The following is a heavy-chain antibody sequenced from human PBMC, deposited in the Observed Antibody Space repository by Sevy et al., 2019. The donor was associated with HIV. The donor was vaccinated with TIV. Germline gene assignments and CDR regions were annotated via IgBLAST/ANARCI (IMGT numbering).Heavy chain of an antibody. CDR3: VKEGGGEGGDH. CDR1: GFSFSSYG. Sequence: GVSLRLSCAASGFSFSSYGMHWVRQAPGKGLEWMSYIQYDGSNKDYADSVKGRFTISRDNSKNTLYLQMNSLRVEDTAVFYCVKEGGGEGGDHWGQGTLVTVSS. CDR2: IQYDGSNK. J-gene: IGHJ4*02. V-gene: IGHV3-30*02. D-gene: IGHD2-21*01.